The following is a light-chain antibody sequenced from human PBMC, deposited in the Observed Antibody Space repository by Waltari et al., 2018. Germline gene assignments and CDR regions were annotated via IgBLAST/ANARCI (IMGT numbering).Light chain of an antibody. V-gene: IGKV3-20*01. J-gene: IGKJ2*01. CDR1: QRVSRSY. CDR3: HQYETLPST. Sequence: EIVLTQSPGTLSLSRGETATLSCRASQRVSRSYLAWYQQRPGQAPRLLLYLTSIRATGIPDRFIGSGSGTDFTLIISRLEPEDFAVYYCHQYETLPSTFGQGTKLEIK. CDR2: LTS.